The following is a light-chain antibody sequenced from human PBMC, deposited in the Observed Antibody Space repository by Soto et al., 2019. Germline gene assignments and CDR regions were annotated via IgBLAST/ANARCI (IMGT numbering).Light chain of an antibody. CDR2: AAS. V-gene: IGKV1-8*01. J-gene: IGKJ1*01. Sequence: AIRMTQSPSSLSASTGDRVTITCRASQDVSSYLAWYQQKPGKAPKLLIFAASTLQSGVPSRFSGSGSETDFTFTISCLPSEDFATYYCQQYYTYPWTFGQGTKVEFK. CDR3: QQYYTYPWT. CDR1: QDVSSY.